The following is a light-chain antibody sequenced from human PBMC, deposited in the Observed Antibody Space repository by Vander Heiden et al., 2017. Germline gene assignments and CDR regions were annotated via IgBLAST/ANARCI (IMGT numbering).Light chain of an antibody. CDR3: AAWDDSLSGYV. V-gene: IGLV1-47*02. J-gene: IGLJ1*01. Sequence: QSVLTQPPSASGTPGQRVTLSCSASSSNIGSNYVSWYQQLPGTAPKLLIYSNNQRPSGVPDRFSGSKSGTSASLAISGLRSEDEADYYCAAWDDSLSGYVFGTGTKVTVL. CDR2: SNN. CDR1: SSNIGSNY.